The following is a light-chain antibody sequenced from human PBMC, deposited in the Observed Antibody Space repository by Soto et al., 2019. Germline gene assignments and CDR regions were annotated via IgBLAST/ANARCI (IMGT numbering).Light chain of an antibody. CDR1: HSVGTN. CDR3: QQRNYWLS. J-gene: IGKJ4*01. V-gene: IGKV3-11*01. CDR2: YAS. Sequence: EVVLTQSPATLSLSPGQRATLSCRASHSVGTNLMWYQQKPGQPPRLLISYASNRATGIPGRFSGGGSGTDFTLTISSLEPEDFAVYCCQQRNYWLSFGGGTKVDIK.